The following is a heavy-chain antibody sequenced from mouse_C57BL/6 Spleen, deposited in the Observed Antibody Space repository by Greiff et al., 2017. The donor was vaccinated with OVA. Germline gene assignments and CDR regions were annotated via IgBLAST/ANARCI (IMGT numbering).Heavy chain of an antibody. Sequence: VKLQESGAELARPGASVKLSCKASGYTFTSYGISWVKQRTGQGLEWIGEIYPRSGNTYYNEKFKGKATLTADKSSSTAYMELRSLTSEDSAVYFCARWGDGNYEDYWGQGTTLTVSS. J-gene: IGHJ2*01. CDR2: IYPRSGNT. CDR1: GYTFTSYG. CDR3: ARWGDGNYEDY. V-gene: IGHV1-81*01. D-gene: IGHD2-1*01.